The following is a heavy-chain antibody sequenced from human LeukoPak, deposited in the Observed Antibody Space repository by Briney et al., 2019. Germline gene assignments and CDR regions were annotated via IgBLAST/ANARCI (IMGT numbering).Heavy chain of an antibody. CDR2: IYHSGST. D-gene: IGHD6-13*01. Sequence: SETLSLTCAVSGGSISSGGYSWSWIRQPPGKGLEWIGSIYHSGSTYYNPSLKSRVTISVDTSKNQFSLKLSSVTAADTAVYYCARDKGIAAAGTSFDYWGQGTLVTVSS. CDR3: ARDKGIAAAGTSFDY. CDR1: GGSISSGGYS. V-gene: IGHV4-39*07. J-gene: IGHJ4*02.